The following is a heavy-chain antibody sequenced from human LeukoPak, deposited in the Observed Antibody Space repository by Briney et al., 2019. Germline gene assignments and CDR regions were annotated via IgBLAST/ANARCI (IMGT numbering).Heavy chain of an antibody. J-gene: IGHJ4*02. CDR2: ISSDSTTI. CDR3: GRGRAY. Sequence: GGSLRLSCAASGFTFSSYCMNWVRQPPGKGLEWVSYISSDSTTIYYADSVKGRFTISRDNAKNSLYLQMNSLRDEDTAVYYCGRGRAYWGQGTLVSVSS. CDR1: GFTFSSYC. V-gene: IGHV3-48*02.